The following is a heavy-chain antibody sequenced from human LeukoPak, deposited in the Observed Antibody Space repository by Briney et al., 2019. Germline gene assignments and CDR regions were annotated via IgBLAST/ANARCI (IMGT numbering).Heavy chain of an antibody. J-gene: IGHJ4*02. Sequence: PSETLSLTCTVSGGSISSGGYYWNWIRQHPGKGLEWIGYIYNSGSTYYNPSLKSRSTISLDTSKNQISLKLSSVIAAGTAVYYCARGYCTNGVCSSDYFDYWGQGTLVTVSS. D-gene: IGHD2-8*01. CDR3: ARGYCTNGVCSSDYFDY. CDR1: GGSISSGGYY. CDR2: IYNSGST. V-gene: IGHV4-31*03.